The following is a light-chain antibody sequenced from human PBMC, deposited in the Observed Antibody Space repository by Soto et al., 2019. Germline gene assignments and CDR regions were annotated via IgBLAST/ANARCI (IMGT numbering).Light chain of an antibody. CDR2: TAS. J-gene: IGKJ4*01. Sequence: DIPMTQSPSSLSASVGDRVTITCRSSQAINNYLAWYQQKPGKVPKLLIYTASTLQSGVPSRFSGSGSGTEFTLTISSLQHEDVATYYCQKYHSAPLTFGGGTTLEIK. V-gene: IGKV1-27*01. CDR3: QKYHSAPLT. CDR1: QAINNY.